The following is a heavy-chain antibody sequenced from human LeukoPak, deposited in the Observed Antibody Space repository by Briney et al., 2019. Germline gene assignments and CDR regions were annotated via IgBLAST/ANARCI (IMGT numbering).Heavy chain of an antibody. V-gene: IGHV3-9*01. Sequence: SLRLSCAASGFTIEDYAMHWVRQAPGKGLEWVSGISWNSGDIGYSDSVKGRFTVSRDNAKNSLFLQMNGLRPDDTALYYCAKGVVRRALFFDYWGQGTLVTVSS. CDR2: ISWNSGDI. D-gene: IGHD3-10*01. J-gene: IGHJ4*02. CDR3: AKGVVRRALFFDY. CDR1: GFTIEDYA.